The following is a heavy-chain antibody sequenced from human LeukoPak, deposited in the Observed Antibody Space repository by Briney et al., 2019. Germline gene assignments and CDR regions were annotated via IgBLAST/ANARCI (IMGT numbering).Heavy chain of an antibody. D-gene: IGHD2/OR15-2a*01. Sequence: GASVKVSCKASGGTFSSYAISWVRQAPGQGLEWMGRIIPILGIANYAQNLQGRVTITADKSTSTAYMELSSLRSDDTAVYYCARGGIDIVSVPVSNWFDPWGQGTLVTVSS. CDR2: IIPILGIA. CDR1: GGTFSSYA. J-gene: IGHJ5*02. CDR3: ARGGIDIVSVPVSNWFDP. V-gene: IGHV1-69*04.